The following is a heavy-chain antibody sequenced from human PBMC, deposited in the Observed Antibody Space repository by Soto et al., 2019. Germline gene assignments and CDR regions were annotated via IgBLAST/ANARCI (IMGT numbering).Heavy chain of an antibody. D-gene: IGHD2-2*01. CDR2: ISYDGSNK. CDR3: AKPSEDIGLVPAAIRYTWFDP. J-gene: IGHJ5*02. V-gene: IGHV3-30*18. Sequence: PGGSLRLSCAASGFTFSSYGMHWVRQAPGKGLEWVAVISYDGSNKYYADSVKGRFTISRDNSKNTLYLQMNSLRAEDTAVYYCAKPSEDIGLVPAAIRYTWFDPWGQGTLVTVSS. CDR1: GFTFSSYG.